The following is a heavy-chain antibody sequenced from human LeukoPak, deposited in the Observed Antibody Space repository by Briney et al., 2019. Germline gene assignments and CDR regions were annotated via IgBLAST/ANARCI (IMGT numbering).Heavy chain of an antibody. D-gene: IGHD3-22*01. J-gene: IGHJ3*02. Sequence: SVKVSCKASGGTFSSYAISWVRQAPGQGLEWMGGIIPIFGTANYVQKFQGRVTITADESTSTAYMEQSSLRSEDTAVYYCASAMSGDSSGYYDDAFDIWGQGTMVTVSS. CDR1: GGTFSSYA. CDR3: ASAMSGDSSGYYDDAFDI. V-gene: IGHV1-69*01. CDR2: IIPIFGTA.